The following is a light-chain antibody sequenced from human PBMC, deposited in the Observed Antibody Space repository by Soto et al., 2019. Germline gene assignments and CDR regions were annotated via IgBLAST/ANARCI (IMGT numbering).Light chain of an antibody. V-gene: IGKV3-20*01. CDR3: QRYGSSST. CDR1: QSVSNNY. CDR2: GAS. J-gene: IGKJ1*01. Sequence: EIVLTQSPGTLSLSPGERATLSCRASQSVSNNYLAWYQQKPGQAPRLLIYGASNRATGIPDRFSGSGSGTDTALTISRLGPEDVAVDYCQRYGSSSTFGQGTKVEIK.